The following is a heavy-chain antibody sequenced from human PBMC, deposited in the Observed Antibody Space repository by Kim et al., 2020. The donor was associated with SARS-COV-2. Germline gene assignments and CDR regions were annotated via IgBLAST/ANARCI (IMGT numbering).Heavy chain of an antibody. V-gene: IGHV3-23*01. CDR1: GFIFNNNA. CDR2: LGGDGAT. D-gene: IGHD3-9*01. CDR3: VKDIFHWQHDF. Sequence: GGSLRLSCAASGFIFNNNAMTWVRQAPGRGLEWVSSLGGDGATWYANSVKGRFIISRDKSKNTLYLQMTGLRAEDTAVYFCVKDIFHWQHDFWGQGTQVT. J-gene: IGHJ4*02.